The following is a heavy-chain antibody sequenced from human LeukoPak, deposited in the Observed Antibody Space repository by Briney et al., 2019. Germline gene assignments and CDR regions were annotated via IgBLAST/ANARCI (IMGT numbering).Heavy chain of an antibody. Sequence: SETLSLTCVVSGGSFSGYYRGWIRQPPGRGLEWIGYVYYSGSTNYNPSFKSRITISVDTSRNQFSLQLGSVTAADTAVYYCARIHRYCSGGACYVLDNWGQGTLVAVSS. CDR3: ARIHRYCSGGACYVLDN. J-gene: IGHJ4*02. CDR2: VYYSGST. CDR1: GGSFSGYY. D-gene: IGHD2-15*01. V-gene: IGHV4-59*01.